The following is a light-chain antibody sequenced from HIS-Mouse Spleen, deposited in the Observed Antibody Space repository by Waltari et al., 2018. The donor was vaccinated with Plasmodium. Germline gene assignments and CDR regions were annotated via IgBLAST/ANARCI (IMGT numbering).Light chain of an antibody. Sequence: SYELTQPPSVSVSPGQTARINCPGAPLPKNYSYSYQQKSGQAPVLVIYEDSKRPSGIPERFSGSSSGTMATLTISGAQVEDEADYYCYSTDSSGNHRVFGGGTKLTVL. CDR2: EDS. V-gene: IGLV3-10*01. CDR1: PLPKNY. CDR3: YSTDSSGNHRV. J-gene: IGLJ3*02.